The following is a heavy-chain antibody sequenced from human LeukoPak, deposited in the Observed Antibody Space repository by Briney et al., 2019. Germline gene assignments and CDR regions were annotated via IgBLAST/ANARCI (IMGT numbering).Heavy chain of an antibody. D-gene: IGHD3-16*01. CDR3: SRGEGFSLWEGAVDY. J-gene: IGHJ4*02. V-gene: IGHV4-39*07. CDR2: IYYSGST. Sequence: SETLSLTCTVSGGSISSSSYYWGWIRQPPGKGLEWIGSIYYSGSTYYNPSLKSRVTISVDTSKNQFSLKLSSVTAADTAVYYWSRGEGFSLWEGAVDYWGQGTLVTVSS. CDR1: GGSISSSSYY.